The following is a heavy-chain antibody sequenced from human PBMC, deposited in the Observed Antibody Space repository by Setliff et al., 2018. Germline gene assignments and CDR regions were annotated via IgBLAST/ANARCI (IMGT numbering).Heavy chain of an antibody. D-gene: IGHD1-26*01. CDR3: TREHTPWVGASHHDC. CDR2: IDKDGSST. V-gene: IGHV3-74*01. Sequence: PGGSLRLSCAASGFRISFREYWMFWVRQAPGKGLEWVARIDKDGSSTVYADSVKGRFTISRDNVKKMLYLQMDSLRTEDTAVYCCTREHTPWVGASHHDCWGQGTQVTVSS. J-gene: IGHJ4*02. CDR1: GFRISFREYW.